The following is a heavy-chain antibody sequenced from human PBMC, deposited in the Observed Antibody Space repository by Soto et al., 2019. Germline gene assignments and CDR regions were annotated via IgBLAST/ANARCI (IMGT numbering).Heavy chain of an antibody. V-gene: IGHV4-39*01. CDR2: IYYSGST. CDR1: GGSISSSSYY. Sequence: PSETLSLTCTVSGGSISSSSYYWGWIRQPPGKGLEWIGSIYYSGSTYYNPSLKSRVTISVDTSKNQFSLKLSSVTAADTAVYYCARGYYDSSGYYDYWGQGTLVTVS. CDR3: ARGYYDSSGYYDY. J-gene: IGHJ4*02. D-gene: IGHD3-22*01.